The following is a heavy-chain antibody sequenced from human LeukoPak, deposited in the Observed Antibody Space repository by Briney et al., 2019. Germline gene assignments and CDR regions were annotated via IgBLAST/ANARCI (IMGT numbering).Heavy chain of an antibody. CDR1: GFTFSRYN. V-gene: IGHV3-21*01. D-gene: IGHD2-15*01. CDR3: ARVDCSESNCYLDY. CDR2: ISSSSMYI. Sequence: GGSLRLSCAVSGFTFSRYNMNWVRQAPGKGLGWVSSISSSSMYIFYADWVKGRFTISRDNAKNSRFLQMDSLRAEDTAMYYCARVDCSESNCYLDYWGQGTLVTVSS. J-gene: IGHJ4*02.